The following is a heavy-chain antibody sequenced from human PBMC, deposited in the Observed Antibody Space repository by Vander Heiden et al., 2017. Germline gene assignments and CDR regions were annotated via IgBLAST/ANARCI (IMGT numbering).Heavy chain of an antibody. CDR2: SYYSGST. J-gene: IGHJ1*01. CDR3: ARDRGFQYFQH. CDR1: GGSISSYY. D-gene: IGHD3-10*01. Sequence: QVQLPESGPGLVKPSETLSLTCTASGGSISSYYWSWIRQPPGKGLEWIGYSYYSGSTNYNPSLKSRVTISVDTSKNQFSLKLSSVTAADTAVYYCARDRGFQYFQHWGQGTLVTGSS. V-gene: IGHV4-59*01.